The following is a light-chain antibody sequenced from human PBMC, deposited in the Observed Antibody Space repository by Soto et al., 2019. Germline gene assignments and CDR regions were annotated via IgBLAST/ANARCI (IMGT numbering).Light chain of an antibody. V-gene: IGKV3-20*01. CDR1: QSVISSY. CDR2: GAS. Sequence: IVLTQSQNTLSLSPGEIAALSCIASQSVISSYLAWYQQKPGQAPRLLIYGASSRATGIPDRFSGSGSGTDFTLTISRLEPEDFAVYYCQHYGSSPWTFGQGTKV. J-gene: IGKJ1*01. CDR3: QHYGSSPWT.